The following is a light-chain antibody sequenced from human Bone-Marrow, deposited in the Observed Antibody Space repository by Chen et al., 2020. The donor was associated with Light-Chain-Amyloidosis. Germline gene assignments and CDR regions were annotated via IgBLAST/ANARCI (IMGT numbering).Light chain of an antibody. CDR3: QVWDRSSGRPV. CDR1: NIGSTS. V-gene: IGLV3-21*02. CDR2: DDS. Sequence: SYVLTQPSSVSVAPGQTATIACGGNNIGSTSVHWYQQTPGQAPLLVVYDDSDRPSGIPERVSGSNSGNTATLTISRVEAGDEADNYCQVWDRSSGRPVFGGGTKLTVL. J-gene: IGLJ3*02.